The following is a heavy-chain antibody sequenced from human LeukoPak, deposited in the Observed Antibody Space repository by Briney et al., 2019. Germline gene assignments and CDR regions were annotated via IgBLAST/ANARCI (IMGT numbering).Heavy chain of an antibody. D-gene: IGHD3-16*01. Sequence: GGSLRLSCTVSGFTVSSNSMSRVRQAPGKGLEWVSFIYSDSTHYSDSVKGRFTISRDNSKNTLYLQMNSLRAEDTAVYYCAKDDAWGRYQHWGQGTLVTVSS. CDR3: AKDDAWGRYQH. CDR1: GFTVSSNS. V-gene: IGHV3-53*01. J-gene: IGHJ1*01. CDR2: IYSDST.